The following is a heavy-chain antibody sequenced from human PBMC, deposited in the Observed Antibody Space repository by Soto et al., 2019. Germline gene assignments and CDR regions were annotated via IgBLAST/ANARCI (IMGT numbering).Heavy chain of an antibody. CDR2: IYPGDSDT. J-gene: IGHJ6*02. CDR3: AIHFCDYYCYGMYV. CDR1: GYSVTSYW. V-gene: IGHV5-51*01. Sequence: GESLKISCKGSGYSVTSYWIGWVRQMPGKGLEWMGIIYPGDSDTRYSPSFQGQVTISADKSISTAYLQWSSLKASDTAMYYCAIHFCDYYCYGMYVRAQGTSVPVSS.